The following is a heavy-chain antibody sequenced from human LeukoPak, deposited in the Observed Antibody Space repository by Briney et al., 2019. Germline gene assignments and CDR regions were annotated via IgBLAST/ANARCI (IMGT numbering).Heavy chain of an antibody. Sequence: PGGSLRLSCAASGFTFSSNGMNWVRQASGKGLEWVGRIRRKANAYATAYAASVEGRFIISRDDSKNTAVLQMNSLTTEDTAVYYCSSSLKSYCSGGKCHSDYYYYGMDVWGQGTTVTVSS. J-gene: IGHJ6*02. CDR2: IRRKANAYAT. D-gene: IGHD2-15*01. CDR3: SSSLKSYCSGGKCHSDYYYYGMDV. V-gene: IGHV3-73*01. CDR1: GFTFSSNG.